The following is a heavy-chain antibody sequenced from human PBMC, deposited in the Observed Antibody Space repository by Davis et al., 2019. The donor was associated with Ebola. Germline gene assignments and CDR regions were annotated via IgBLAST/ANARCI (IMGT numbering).Heavy chain of an antibody. CDR1: GFTFSSYW. CDR2: IKQDGSEK. J-gene: IGHJ2*01. Sequence: GESLKISCTASGFTFSSYWMSWVRQAPGKGLEWVANIKQDGSEKFYVDSVKGRFTISRDNAKNSLYLQMNSLRAEDTAEYYCARGPTWTYWYFDLWGRGTLVTVSS. CDR3: ARGPTWTYWYFDL. D-gene: IGHD3-16*01. V-gene: IGHV3-7*03.